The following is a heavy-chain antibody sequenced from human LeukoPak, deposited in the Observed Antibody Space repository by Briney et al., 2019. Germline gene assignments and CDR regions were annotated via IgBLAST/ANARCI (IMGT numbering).Heavy chain of an antibody. CDR2: IKSKIDGGTT. D-gene: IGHD2-15*01. Sequence: GGSLRLSCAASGFTFTDAWMTWVRQAPGKGLEWVGRIKSKIDGGTTDYAPPVKGRFTISRDDSKNMLYLQMSSLKTEDTAVYYCTTSIVLTGSDYWGQGALVTVSS. V-gene: IGHV3-15*01. J-gene: IGHJ4*02. CDR1: GFTFTDAW. CDR3: TTSIVLTGSDY.